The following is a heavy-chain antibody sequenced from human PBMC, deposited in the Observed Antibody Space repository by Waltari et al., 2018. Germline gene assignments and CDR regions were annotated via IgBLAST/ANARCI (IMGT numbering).Heavy chain of an antibody. Sequence: QLQLQESGAGLVKPSETLSLTCTVPGGSISSSSYYWGWIRQPPGKGLEWIGSIYYSGSTYYNPSLKSRVTISVDTSKNQFSLKLSSVTAADTAVYYCARGRELHYYYYMDVWGKGTTVTISS. J-gene: IGHJ6*03. CDR2: IYYSGST. D-gene: IGHD1-7*01. CDR1: GGSISSSSYY. V-gene: IGHV4-39*07. CDR3: ARGRELHYYYYMDV.